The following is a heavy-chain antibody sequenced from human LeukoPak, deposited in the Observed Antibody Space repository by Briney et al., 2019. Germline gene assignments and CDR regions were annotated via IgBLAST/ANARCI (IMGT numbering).Heavy chain of an antibody. CDR1: GYTFTSYD. D-gene: IGHD2-15*01. CDR3: AVRYLGYCSGGSCLDDAFDI. V-gene: IGHV1-8*01. Sequence: ASVKVSCKASGYTFTSYDINWVRQATGQGLEWMGWMNPNSGNTGYAQKFQGRVTMTRNTSISTAYMELSSLRSEDTAVYYCAVRYLGYCSGGSCLDDAFDIWGQATMVTVSS. CDR2: MNPNSGNT. J-gene: IGHJ3*02.